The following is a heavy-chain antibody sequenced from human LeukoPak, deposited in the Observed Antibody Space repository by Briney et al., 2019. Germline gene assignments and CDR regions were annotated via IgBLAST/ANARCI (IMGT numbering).Heavy chain of an antibody. D-gene: IGHD1-26*01. CDR2: INSDGSIT. Sequence: GGSLRLSCAASGFIFSNYWTHWVRQAPEKGLVWVSRINSDGSITSYADSVKGRFTISRDNAKNTVHLQMNSLRAEDTAMYYCARSNSESDSHYWGQGTLVTVSS. J-gene: IGHJ4*02. CDR3: ARSNSESDSHY. V-gene: IGHV3-74*01. CDR1: GFIFSNYW.